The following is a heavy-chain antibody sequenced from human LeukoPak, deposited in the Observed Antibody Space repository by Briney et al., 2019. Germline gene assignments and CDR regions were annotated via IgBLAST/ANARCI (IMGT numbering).Heavy chain of an antibody. J-gene: IGHJ4*02. CDR1: GFTFSNSW. CDR2: IKEDGTDK. Sequence: PGGSLRLSCTASGFTFSNSWMTWVRRVPGRGLEWVANIKEDGTDKQYVDSVKGRFTVSRDNAKNSLYLQMNSLRAEDTAVYYCARTRATVTTSNFDYWGQGTLVTVSS. V-gene: IGHV3-7*03. CDR3: ARTRATVTTSNFDY. D-gene: IGHD4-17*01.